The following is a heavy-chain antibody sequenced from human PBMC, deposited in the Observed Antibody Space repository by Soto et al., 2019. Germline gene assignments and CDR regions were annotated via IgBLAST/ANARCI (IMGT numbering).Heavy chain of an antibody. J-gene: IGHJ6*02. D-gene: IGHD3-22*01. Sequence: SVKVSCKASGGTFSSYAISWVRQAPGQGLEWMGGIIPIFGTANYAQKFQGRVTITADESTSTAYMELSSLRSEDTAVYYCARPTYYYDSSGYLGGYYYYYGMDVWGQGTTVTVSS. CDR1: GGTFSSYA. CDR3: ARPTYYYDSSGYLGGYYYYYGMDV. CDR2: IIPIFGTA. V-gene: IGHV1-69*13.